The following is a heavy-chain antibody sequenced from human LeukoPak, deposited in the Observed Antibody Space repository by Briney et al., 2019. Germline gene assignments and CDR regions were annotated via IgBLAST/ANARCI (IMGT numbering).Heavy chain of an antibody. Sequence: ASVKVSCKASGYTFTSYGISWVRQAPGQGLEWMGWISAYNGNTNYAQNFQGRVTMTRDTSTSTVYMELSSLRSGDTAVYYCARGPFEFDQSSTPFDYWGQGTLVTVSS. J-gene: IGHJ4*02. D-gene: IGHD3-9*01. CDR2: ISAYNGNT. CDR3: ARGPFEFDQSSTPFDY. V-gene: IGHV1-18*01. CDR1: GYTFTSYG.